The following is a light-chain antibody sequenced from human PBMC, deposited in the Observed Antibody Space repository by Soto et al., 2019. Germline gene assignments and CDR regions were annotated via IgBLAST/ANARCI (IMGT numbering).Light chain of an antibody. CDR3: QQYDNLPPTYT. J-gene: IGKJ2*01. Sequence: DIQMTQSPSSLSASVGDRVTITCQASQDISNYLNWYQQKPGKAPKLLIYDPSNLETGVPSRFSGSGAGTDFTITISSLQPEDIATYSCQQYDNLPPTYTFGQGTKLEIK. CDR2: DPS. CDR1: QDISNY. V-gene: IGKV1-33*01.